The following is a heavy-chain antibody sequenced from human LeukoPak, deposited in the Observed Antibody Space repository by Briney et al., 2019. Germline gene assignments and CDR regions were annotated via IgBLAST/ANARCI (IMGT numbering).Heavy chain of an antibody. Sequence: AGRSLRLSCAASGFTFDDYAMHWVRQAPGKGLEWVSGISWNSGSIGYADSVKGRFTISRDNAKNSLYLQMNSLRAEDTALYYCAKDSSSSWLYYYGMDVWGKGTTVTVSS. CDR2: ISWNSGSI. D-gene: IGHD6-13*01. CDR3: AKDSSSSWLYYYGMDV. J-gene: IGHJ6*04. V-gene: IGHV3-9*01. CDR1: GFTFDDYA.